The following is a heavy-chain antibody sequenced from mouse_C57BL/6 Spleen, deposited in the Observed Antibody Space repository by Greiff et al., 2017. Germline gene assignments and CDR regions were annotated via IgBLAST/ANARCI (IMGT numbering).Heavy chain of an antibody. J-gene: IGHJ2*01. V-gene: IGHV1-74*01. CDR3: AIGDYYGRNND. Sequence: QVQLQQPGAELVKPGASVKVSCKASGYTFTSYWMHWVKQRPGQGLEWIGRIHPADSDTNYNQKFKGKATLTVDKSSSTAYMQLSRLTSEDSAVYYCAIGDYYGRNNDWGQGTTLTVSS. D-gene: IGHD1-1*01. CDR1: GYTFTSYW. CDR2: IHPADSDT.